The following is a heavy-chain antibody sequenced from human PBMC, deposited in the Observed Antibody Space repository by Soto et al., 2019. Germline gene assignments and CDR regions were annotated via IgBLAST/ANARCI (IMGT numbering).Heavy chain of an antibody. V-gene: IGHV3-30*18. J-gene: IGHJ6*02. CDR1: GFTFSSYG. Sequence: GGSLRLSCAASGFTFSSYGMHWVRQAPGKGLEWVAVISYDGSNKYYADSVKGRFTISRDNSKNTLYLQMNSLRAEDTAVYYCAKDLRSAYSSGWYSWYYYGMDVWGQGTTVTVSS. CDR2: ISYDGSNK. CDR3: AKDLRSAYSSGWYSWYYYGMDV. D-gene: IGHD6-19*01.